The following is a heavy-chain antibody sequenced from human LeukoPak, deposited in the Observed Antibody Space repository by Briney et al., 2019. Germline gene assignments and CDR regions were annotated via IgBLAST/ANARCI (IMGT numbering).Heavy chain of an antibody. D-gene: IGHD2-2*02. CDR2: IYYSGRN. CDR1: GGSISSGGSS. J-gene: IGHJ4*02. V-gene: IGHV4-31*03. Sequence: SETLSLTCTVSGGSISSGGSSWSWIRQHPGKGLEWIGYIYYSGRNYYNPSLKSRIGISVDTSQNQFSLKLSSVTAADTAVYYCARTIVVVPATIISYYFDYWGQGTLVTVSS. CDR3: ARTIVVVPATIISYYFDY.